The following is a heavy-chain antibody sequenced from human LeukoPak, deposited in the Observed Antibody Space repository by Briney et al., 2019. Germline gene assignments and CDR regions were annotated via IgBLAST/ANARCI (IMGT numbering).Heavy chain of an antibody. D-gene: IGHD2-2*01. CDR2: IYYSGST. CDR1: GGSISSYY. V-gene: IGHV4-59*01. CDR3: ARGVPAAMRAGWFDP. Sequence: ASETLSLTCIVSGGSISSYYWSWIRQPPGKGLEWIGYIYYSGSTNYNPSLKSRVTISVDTSKNQFSLKLSSVTAADTAVYYCARGVPAAMRAGWFDPWGQGTLVTVSS. J-gene: IGHJ5*02.